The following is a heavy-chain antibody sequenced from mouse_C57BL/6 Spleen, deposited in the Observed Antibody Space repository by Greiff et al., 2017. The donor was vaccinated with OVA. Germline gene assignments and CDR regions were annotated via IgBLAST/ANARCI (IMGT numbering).Heavy chain of an antibody. CDR1: GFTFSSYA. CDR3: TREGYGNFPRDD. D-gene: IGHD2-1*01. V-gene: IGHV5-9-1*02. CDR2: ISRGGDYI. J-gene: IGHJ4*01. Sequence: EVKLVESGEGLVKPGGSLKLSCAASGFTFSSYAMSWVRQTPETRLEWVAYISRGGDYIYYADTVKGRSTISRDNARNTLYLQLSSLKSEDTAMYYCTREGYGNFPRDDWGKGTSVTVSS.